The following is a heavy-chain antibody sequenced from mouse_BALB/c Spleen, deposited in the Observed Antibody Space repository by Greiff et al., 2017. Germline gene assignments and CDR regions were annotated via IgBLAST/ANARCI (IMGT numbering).Heavy chain of an antibody. D-gene: IGHD2-4*01. CDR3: ARGMITTGAMDY. Sequence: EVKLMESGGGLVQPGGSRKLSCAASGFTFSSFGMHWVRQAPEKGLEWVAYISSGSSTIYYADTVKGRFTISRDNPKNTLFLQMTSLRSEDTAMYYCARGMITTGAMDYWGQGTSVTVSS. CDR2: ISSGSSTI. V-gene: IGHV5-17*02. J-gene: IGHJ4*01. CDR1: GFTFSSFG.